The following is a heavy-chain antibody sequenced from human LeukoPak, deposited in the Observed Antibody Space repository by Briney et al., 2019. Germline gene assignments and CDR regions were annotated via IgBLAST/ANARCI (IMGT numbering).Heavy chain of an antibody. CDR2: ISSSSSTI. CDR1: GFTFSSYS. CDR3: ARDRTKVRGVLGDY. Sequence: GGSLRLSCAASGFTFSSYSMNWVRQAPGKGLEWVSYISSSSSTIYYADSVKGRFTISRDNAKNSLYLQMNSLRAEDTAVYYCARDRTKVRGVLGDYWGQGTLVTVSS. V-gene: IGHV3-48*04. J-gene: IGHJ4*02. D-gene: IGHD3-10*01.